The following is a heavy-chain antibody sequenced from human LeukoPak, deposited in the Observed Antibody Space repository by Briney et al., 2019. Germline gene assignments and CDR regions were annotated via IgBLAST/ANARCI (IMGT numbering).Heavy chain of an antibody. CDR1: GFTFSDYY. V-gene: IGHV3-11*01. CDR2: ISSSGSTI. J-gene: IGHJ6*02. CDR3: ARSYCSGGSCPPNYYGMDV. D-gene: IGHD2-15*01. Sequence: PGGSLRLSCAASGFTFSDYYMSWTRQAPGKGLEWVSYISSSGSTIYYAESVKGRFTISRDNAKNSLYLQMNSLRGEDTAVYYCARSYCSGGSCPPNYYGMDVWGQGTTVTVSS.